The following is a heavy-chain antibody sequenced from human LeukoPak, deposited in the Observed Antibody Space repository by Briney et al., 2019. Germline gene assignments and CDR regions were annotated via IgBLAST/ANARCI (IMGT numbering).Heavy chain of an antibody. V-gene: IGHV4-34*01. J-gene: IGHJ5*02. D-gene: IGHD1-14*01. CDR2: IYYSGST. CDR3: ARQVGRDWFDP. Sequence: SETLSLTCAVYGGSFSGYYWSWIRQPPGKGLEWIGSIYYSGSTYYNPSLKSRVTISVDTSKNQFSLKLSSVTAADTAVYYCARQVGRDWFDPWGQGTLVTVSS. CDR1: GGSFSGYY.